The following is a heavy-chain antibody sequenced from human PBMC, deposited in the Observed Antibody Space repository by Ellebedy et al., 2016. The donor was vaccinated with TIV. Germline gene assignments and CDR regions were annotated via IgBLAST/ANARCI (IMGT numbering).Heavy chain of an antibody. V-gene: IGHV5-51*01. CDR3: ARQGERPFDF. J-gene: IGHJ4*02. CDR2: IYPGDSET. Sequence: GESLKISCKGFGYSFTTYWIGWVRQMPGKGLEWMGIIYPGDSETITGYNPSFQGQVTISVDNSINTAYLQWSSLKASDTAMYYCARQGERPFDFWGQGTLVTVSS. CDR1: GYSFTTYW. D-gene: IGHD1-1*01.